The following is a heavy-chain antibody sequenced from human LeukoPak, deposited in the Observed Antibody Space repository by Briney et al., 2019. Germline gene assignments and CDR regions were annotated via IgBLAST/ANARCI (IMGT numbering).Heavy chain of an antibody. CDR1: GFTFSSYA. J-gene: IGHJ4*02. CDR2: ISGSSGSS. D-gene: IGHD5-18*01. V-gene: IGHV3-23*01. CDR3: ARGGTAMVTSHYFDL. Sequence: GGSLRLSCATTGFTFSSYAMSWVRQAPGRGLEWVSSISGSSGSSYYTDSVKGRFTISRDYSKNTLFLQMNSLRAEDTAIYYCARGGTAMVTSHYFDLWGQGSLVTVSS.